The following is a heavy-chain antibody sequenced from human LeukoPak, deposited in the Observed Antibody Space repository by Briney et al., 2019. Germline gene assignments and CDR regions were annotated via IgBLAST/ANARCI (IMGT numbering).Heavy chain of an antibody. CDR3: ARETYYSGSLSGGWLDA. Sequence: GGPLTLSCGASGFNFEPYNMHWIPQAPGKRLEGVSSIDGRRGTIYCAHAVQPRLTISRHNAKDSLFLQMNTLRAGDTAIYFCARETYYSGSLSGGWLDAWGEGSLVTASS. J-gene: IGHJ5*02. CDR2: IDGRRGTI. D-gene: IGHD3-10*01. CDR1: GFNFEPYN. V-gene: IGHV3-21*01.